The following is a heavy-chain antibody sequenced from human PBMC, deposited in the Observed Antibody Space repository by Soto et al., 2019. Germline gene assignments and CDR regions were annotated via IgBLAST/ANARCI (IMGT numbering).Heavy chain of an antibody. Sequence: SETLSLTCTVSGGSISSYYWSWIRQPPGGGLEWIGYIYYGGSTNYNPSLKSRVTISVDTSKNQFSLKLSSVTAADTATYYCAHVPWKQLWPRAPVVYWGQGTPVTFSS. CDR1: GGSISSYY. V-gene: IGHV4-59*01. CDR2: IYYGGST. CDR3: AHVPWKQLWPRAPVVY. D-gene: IGHD5-18*01. J-gene: IGHJ4*02.